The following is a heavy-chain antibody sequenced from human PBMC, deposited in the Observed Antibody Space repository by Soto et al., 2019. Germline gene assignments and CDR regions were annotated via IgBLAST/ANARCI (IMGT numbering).Heavy chain of an antibody. J-gene: IGHJ6*02. V-gene: IGHV1-3*01. CDR3: ARGRGMEENYYYYGMDV. Sequence: ASVKVSCKASGYSFSTHSIHWVRQAPGQGLEWMGWINGGNGNTKYSQKFRDRVTITRDASASTGYMELSSLRSEDTAVYYCARGRGMEENYYYYGMDVWGQGTTVTVSS. D-gene: IGHD1-1*01. CDR2: INGGNGNT. CDR1: GYSFSTHS.